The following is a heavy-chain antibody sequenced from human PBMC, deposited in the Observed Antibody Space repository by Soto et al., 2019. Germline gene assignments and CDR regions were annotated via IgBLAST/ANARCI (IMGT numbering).Heavy chain of an antibody. V-gene: IGHV3-23*01. Sequence: ELQLLESGGGLVQPGGSLRLSCAASEFTFRNYAMTWVRQAPGKGLEWVSSIDGSGGGAYYSDSVKGRFTVSRDDSQKTLYLQMRSLRVDDTAVYYCAKDAVSANGEWDWFEPWGQGTLVTVSS. CDR2: IDGSGGGA. CDR3: AKDAVSANGEWDWFEP. J-gene: IGHJ5*02. CDR1: EFTFRNYA. D-gene: IGHD2-15*01.